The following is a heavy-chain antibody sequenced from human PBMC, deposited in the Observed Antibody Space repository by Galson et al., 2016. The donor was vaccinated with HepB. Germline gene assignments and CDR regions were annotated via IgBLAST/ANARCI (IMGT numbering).Heavy chain of an antibody. CDR1: GFTFRDYY. D-gene: IGHD6-6*01. J-gene: IGHJ6*03. CDR3: ARAPTKYHYYYYMDV. V-gene: IGHV3-11*06. Sequence: LRLSCAASGFTFRDYYMSWIRQAPGKGLEWVSYISGSSSYTNYADSVKGRFTISRDNAKNSLYLQMNSLRGEDTAMYYCARAPTKYHYYYYMDVWGKGTTVTVSS. CDR2: ISGSSSYT.